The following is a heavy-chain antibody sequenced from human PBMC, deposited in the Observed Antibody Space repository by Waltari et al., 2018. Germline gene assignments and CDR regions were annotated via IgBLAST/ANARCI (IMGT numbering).Heavy chain of an antibody. CDR1: GYSITTGYY. J-gene: IGHJ4*02. V-gene: IGHV4-38-2*01. CDR3: ARVSGVYYFDY. CDR2: IYHSGSA. D-gene: IGHD2-8*01. Sequence: QVQLQESGPGLVKPSETLSLTGGVSGYSITTGYYWGWIRQPPGKGLEWIGSIYHSGSAYYNPSFKSRVSMSVDTSKNHVSLKVTSVTAADTAIYFCARVSGVYYFDYWGQGNLVTVS.